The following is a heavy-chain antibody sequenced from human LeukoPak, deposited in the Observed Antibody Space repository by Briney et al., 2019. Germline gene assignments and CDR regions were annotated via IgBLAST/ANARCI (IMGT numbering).Heavy chain of an antibody. V-gene: IGHV3-53*01. J-gene: IGHJ6*03. CDR2: IYGGGNT. CDR3: ASKLGSHCSGDRCHYYYYYMDV. CDR1: GFTVSYNY. Sequence: GGSLRLSCAASGFTVSYNYMNWVRQAPGKGLEWVSDIYGGGNTYYADSVKGRFTISRDNSKNTLYLQMNSLRVEDTAVYYCASKLGSHCSGDRCHYYYYYMDVWGKGTTVTVSS. D-gene: IGHD2-15*01.